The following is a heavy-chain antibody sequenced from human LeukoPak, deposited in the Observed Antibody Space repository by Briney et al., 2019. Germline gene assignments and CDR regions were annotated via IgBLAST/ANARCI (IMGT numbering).Heavy chain of an antibody. J-gene: IGHJ4*02. CDR2: FYYSGST. CDR1: GGSISSISSY. CDR3: ASVYYDYVWGSYRSYYFDY. Sequence: PSDTLSLICTVSGGSISSISSYWAWIRQPPGKGLEWIGCFYYSGSTYYNPSLKSRVTISVDTSQNQVSLKLNSVTAADTAVYYCASVYYDYVWGSYRSYYFDYWGQGPLVTVSS. D-gene: IGHD3-16*02. V-gene: IGHV4-39*01.